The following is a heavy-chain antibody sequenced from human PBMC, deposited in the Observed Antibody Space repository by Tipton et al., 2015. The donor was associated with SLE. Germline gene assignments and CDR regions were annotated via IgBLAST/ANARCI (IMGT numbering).Heavy chain of an antibody. CDR2: ISPSGATI. J-gene: IGHJ4*02. V-gene: IGHV3-23*01. D-gene: IGHD2-2*01. CDR1: GFTFSSYA. Sequence: GSLRLSCAASGFTFSSYAMSWVRQAPGKGLEWVSAISPSGATISYADSVKGRFTISRDISRSTVFLQMNSLRVEDTAVYYCAKGGTYCSSTSCPWNYWGQGTLVTVSS. CDR3: AKGGTYCSSTSCPWNY.